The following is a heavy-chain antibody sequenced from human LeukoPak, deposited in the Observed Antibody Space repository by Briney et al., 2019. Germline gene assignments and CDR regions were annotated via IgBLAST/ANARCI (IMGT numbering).Heavy chain of an antibody. Sequence: PSQTLSLTCTVSGGSIRNLNYYWSWIRQPAGTGLEWIGRIYASGSTNYNPSLKSRVTISVDTSKNQFSLKLSSVTAADTAVYYCARDTSGSYYDHWFDPWGQGTLVTVSS. V-gene: IGHV4-61*02. D-gene: IGHD1-26*01. CDR3: ARDTSGSYYDHWFDP. CDR2: IYASGST. J-gene: IGHJ5*02. CDR1: GGSIRNLNYY.